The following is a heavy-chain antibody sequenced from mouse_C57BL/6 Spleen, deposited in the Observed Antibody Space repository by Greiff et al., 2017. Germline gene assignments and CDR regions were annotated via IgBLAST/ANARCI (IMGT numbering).Heavy chain of an antibody. Sequence: QVQLQQPGAELVKPGASVKMSCKASGYTFTSYWITWVKQRPGQGLEWIGDIYPGSGSTNYNEKFKSKATLTVDTSSSTAYMQLSSLTSEDSAVYYCAKEFNYSNDGYFDYWGQGTTLTVSS. CDR1: GYTFTSYW. CDR2: IYPGSGST. CDR3: AKEFNYSNDGYFDY. V-gene: IGHV1-55*01. J-gene: IGHJ2*01. D-gene: IGHD2-12*01.